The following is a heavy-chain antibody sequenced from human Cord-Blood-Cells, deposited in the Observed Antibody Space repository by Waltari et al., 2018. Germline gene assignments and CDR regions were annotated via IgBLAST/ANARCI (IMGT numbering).Heavy chain of an antibody. CDR1: GYSISSGYY. CDR2: IYHSGST. Sequence: QVQLQESGPGLVMPSETLSLTCTVSGYSISSGYYWGWIRQPPGKGLEWIGSIYHSGSTYYNPSLKSRVTISVDTSKNQFSLKLSSVTAADTAVYYCALTTPGIAAAGIGYFDLWGRGTLVTVSS. CDR3: ALTTPGIAAAGIGYFDL. J-gene: IGHJ2*01. V-gene: IGHV4-38-2*02. D-gene: IGHD6-13*01.